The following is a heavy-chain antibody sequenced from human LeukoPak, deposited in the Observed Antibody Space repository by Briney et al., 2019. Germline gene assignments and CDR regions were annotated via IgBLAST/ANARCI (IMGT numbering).Heavy chain of an antibody. CDR3: ARDRGCSSTSCYMTGGWFDP. CDR1: GYTFTSYG. J-gene: IGHJ5*02. D-gene: IGHD2-2*02. CDR2: ISAYNGNT. Sequence: ASVKVSYKASGYTFTSYGISWVRQAPGQGLEWMGWISAYNGNTNYAQKLQGRVTMTTDTSTSTAYMELRSLRSDDTAVYYCARDRGCSSTSCYMTGGWFDPWGQGTLVTVSS. V-gene: IGHV1-18*01.